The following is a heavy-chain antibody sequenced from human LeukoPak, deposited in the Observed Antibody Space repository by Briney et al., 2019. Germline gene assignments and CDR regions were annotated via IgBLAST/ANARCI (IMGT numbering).Heavy chain of an antibody. J-gene: IGHJ4*02. CDR2: IYYSGST. Sequence: GSLRLSCAASGFTFSNYGMSWVRQAPGKGLEWIGSIYYSGSTYYNPSLKSRVTISVDTSKNQFSLKLSSVTAADTAVYYCARLMVRGVNSDYWGQGTLVTVSS. D-gene: IGHD3-10*01. CDR3: ARLMVRGVNSDY. CDR1: GFTFSNYG. V-gene: IGHV4-39*01.